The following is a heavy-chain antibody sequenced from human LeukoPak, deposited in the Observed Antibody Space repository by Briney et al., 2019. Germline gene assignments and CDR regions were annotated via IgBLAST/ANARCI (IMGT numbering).Heavy chain of an antibody. D-gene: IGHD4/OR15-4a*01. CDR3: APIGAGS. V-gene: IGHV3-74*03. CDR1: GITFTGNW. Sequence: PGGSLRLSRAASGITFTGNWHWVRQAPGKGLGWVSVIRSDGSSASYPASVKARFPISRDSAKNTLYLQLNSLRRKDTAVYYCAPIGAGSWGQGNLCSVSS. CDR2: IRSDGSSA. J-gene: IGHJ5*02.